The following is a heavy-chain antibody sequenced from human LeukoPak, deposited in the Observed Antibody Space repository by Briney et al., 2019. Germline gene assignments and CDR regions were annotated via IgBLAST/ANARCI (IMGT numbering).Heavy chain of an antibody. CDR3: AKRELAMSLYYFDS. J-gene: IGHJ4*02. Sequence: GGSLRLSCVASGFSFSTNDMSWARQAPGKGLEWVSSIATTGGAHYADSVKGRFTISRDNSKNTLYLQMNSLRVEDTAVYYCAKRELAMSLYYFDSWGQGTLVTVSS. D-gene: IGHD3-10*01. CDR1: GFSFSTND. CDR2: IATTGGA. V-gene: IGHV3-23*01.